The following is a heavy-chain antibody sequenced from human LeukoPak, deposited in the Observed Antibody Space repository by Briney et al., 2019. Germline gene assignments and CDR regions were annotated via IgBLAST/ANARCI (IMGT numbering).Heavy chain of an antibody. J-gene: IGHJ4*02. Sequence: GASVKVSCEASGYTFTSFFMHWVRQAPGQGLEWMGIINPRGGSATSAQRFQGRLTVTRDTSTSTVYMELSSLTSEDTAVYYCARDYHGSGSLTTFDSWGQGTLVTVSS. CDR1: GYTFTSFF. D-gene: IGHD3-10*01. CDR2: INPRGGSA. V-gene: IGHV1-46*01. CDR3: ARDYHGSGSLTTFDS.